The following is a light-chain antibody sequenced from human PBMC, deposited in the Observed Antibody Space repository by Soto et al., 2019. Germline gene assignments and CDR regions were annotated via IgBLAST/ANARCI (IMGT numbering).Light chain of an antibody. CDR3: QQRTNWPPKYT. CDR1: QSVSSY. CDR2: DAS. Sequence: EIVLTQSPATLSLSPGERATLSCRASQSVSSYLAWYQQKPGQDPRLLIYDASNRATGIPARFSGSGSGTDFTLTISSLEPEDFAVYYCQQRTNWPPKYTFGQGTKLEI. J-gene: IGKJ2*01. V-gene: IGKV3-11*01.